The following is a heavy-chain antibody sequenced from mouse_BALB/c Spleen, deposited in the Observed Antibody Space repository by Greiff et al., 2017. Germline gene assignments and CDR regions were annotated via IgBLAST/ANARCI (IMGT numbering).Heavy chain of an antibody. CDR3: ARRGGGYGNYVDYFDY. V-gene: IGHV3-8*02. Sequence: VQLQQSGPSLVKPSQTLSLTCSVTGDSITSGYWNWIRKFPGNKLEYMGYISYSGSTYYNPSLKSRISITRDTSKNQYYLQLNSVTTEDTATYYCARRGGGYGNYVDYFDYWGQGTTLTVSS. D-gene: IGHD2-10*02. CDR1: GDSITSGY. CDR2: ISYSGST. J-gene: IGHJ2*01.